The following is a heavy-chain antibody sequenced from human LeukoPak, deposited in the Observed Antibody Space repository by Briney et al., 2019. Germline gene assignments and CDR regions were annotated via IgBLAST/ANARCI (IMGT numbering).Heavy chain of an antibody. CDR1: GFTFSNYD. Sequence: HPGGSLRLSCTASGFTFSNYDMTWVRQAPGKGLEWVSSMSSSSSTTSYADSVKGRFAISRDNAENSVFLQMNSLRAEDTGVYYCARLRVTTGGDYYYYYMDVWGKGTTVTVSS. CDR3: ARLRVTTGGDYYYYYMDV. J-gene: IGHJ6*03. V-gene: IGHV3-48*04. CDR2: MSSSSSTT. D-gene: IGHD4-17*01.